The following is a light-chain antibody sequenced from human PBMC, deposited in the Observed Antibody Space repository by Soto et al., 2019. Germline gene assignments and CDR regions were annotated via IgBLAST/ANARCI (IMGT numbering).Light chain of an antibody. J-gene: IGKJ1*01. CDR1: QSINSY. CDR2: DAS. V-gene: IGKV3-20*01. CDR3: QQYGGSPRT. Sequence: EIVLTQSPATLSLSPGERATLSCRASQSINSYLAWYQQKPGQAPRLLIHDASSRATGIPDRFSGSGSGTDFTLTISRLEPEDFAVYYCQQYGGSPRTFGQGTKVDIK.